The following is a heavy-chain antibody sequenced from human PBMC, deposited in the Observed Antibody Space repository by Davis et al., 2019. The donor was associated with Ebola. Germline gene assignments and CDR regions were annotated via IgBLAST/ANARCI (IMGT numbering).Heavy chain of an antibody. Sequence: GASLKISCAASGFTVSSNYMSWVRQAPGKGLEWVSVIYSGGSTYYADSVKGRFTISRHNSKNTLYLQMNSLRAEDTAVYYCARGRFGELPFDYWGQGTLVTVSS. CDR2: IYSGGST. V-gene: IGHV3-53*04. J-gene: IGHJ4*02. D-gene: IGHD3-10*01. CDR1: GFTVSSNY. CDR3: ARGRFGELPFDY.